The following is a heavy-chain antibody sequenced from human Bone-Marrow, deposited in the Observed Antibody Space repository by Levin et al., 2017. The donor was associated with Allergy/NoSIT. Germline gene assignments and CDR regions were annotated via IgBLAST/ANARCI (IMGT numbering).Heavy chain of an antibody. CDR3: ARLDSSRYYLGLDY. CDR2: IYYSGST. D-gene: IGHD3-22*01. J-gene: IGHJ4*02. Sequence: SETLSLTCTVSGGSISSTSYYWGWIRQPPGKGLEWIGSIYYSGSTYYNPSLKSRVAISVDTSKNQFSLKLSSVTAPDTAGYYGARLDSSRYYLGLDYWGQGTLVTVSS. V-gene: IGHV4-39*01. CDR1: GGSISSTSYY.